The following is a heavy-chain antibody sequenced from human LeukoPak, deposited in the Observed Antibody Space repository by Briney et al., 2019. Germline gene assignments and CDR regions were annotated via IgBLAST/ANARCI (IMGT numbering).Heavy chain of an antibody. V-gene: IGHV4-34*01. CDR2: INHSGST. CDR1: GGSFSGFY. J-gene: IGHJ5*02. D-gene: IGHD6-19*01. Sequence: SETLSLTCAVYGGSFSGFYWSWIRQPPGKGLEWIGEINHSGSTYYNPSLKSRVTISVDTSKNQFSLKLSSVTAADTAVYYCARQEAPVAGYNWFDPWGQGTLVTVSS. CDR3: ARQEAPVAGYNWFDP.